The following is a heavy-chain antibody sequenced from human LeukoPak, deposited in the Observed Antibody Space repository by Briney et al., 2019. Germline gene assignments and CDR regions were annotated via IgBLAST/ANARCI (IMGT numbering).Heavy chain of an antibody. V-gene: IGHV1-3*01. CDR2: INAGNGNT. CDR1: GYTFTSYA. Sequence: GASVKVSCKASGYTFTSYAMHWVRQAPGQRLEWMGWINAGNGNTKYSQKFQGRVTITRDTSASTAYMELSSLRSEDTAVYYCASPRGTAMVSRAFDIWGQGTMVTVSS. CDR3: ASPRGTAMVSRAFDI. J-gene: IGHJ3*02. D-gene: IGHD5-18*01.